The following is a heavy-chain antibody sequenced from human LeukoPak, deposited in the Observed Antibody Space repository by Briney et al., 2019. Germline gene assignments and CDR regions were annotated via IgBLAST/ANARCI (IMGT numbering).Heavy chain of an antibody. CDR2: ISSSSSYI. J-gene: IGHJ4*02. Sequence: GGSLRLSCAASGFTFSSYSMNWVRQAPGKGLEWVSSISSSSSYIYYADSVKGRFTISRDNAKNSLYLQMNGLRAEDTAVCYCARDPGRCTSSSCYPDYWGQGTLVTVSS. V-gene: IGHV3-21*01. D-gene: IGHD2-2*01. CDR3: ARDPGRCTSSSCYPDY. CDR1: GFTFSSYS.